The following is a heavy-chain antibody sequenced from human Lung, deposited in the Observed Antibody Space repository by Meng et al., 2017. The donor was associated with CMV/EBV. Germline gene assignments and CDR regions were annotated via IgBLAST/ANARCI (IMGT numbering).Heavy chain of an antibody. V-gene: IGHV3-48*03. Sequence: SXAASGFNFNIYEMSWVRQAPGKGLEWVSYISMSGSTIYYADAVKGRFTISRDNAKNSLYLQMNSLRVEDTALYYCARGEAARDFDSWGQGTLVTVSS. D-gene: IGHD6-25*01. CDR3: ARGEAARDFDS. CDR2: ISMSGSTI. CDR1: GFNFNIYE. J-gene: IGHJ4*02.